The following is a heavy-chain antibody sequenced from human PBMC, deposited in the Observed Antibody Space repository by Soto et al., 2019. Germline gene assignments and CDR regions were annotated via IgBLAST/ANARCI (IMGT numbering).Heavy chain of an antibody. CDR3: PHAYGGRPLY. CDR1: GFSLPTDRVG. Sequence: QITLKESGPTLVKPTQTLTLTCTFSGFSLPTDRVGVGWIRQPPGEALEWLAVIYWDDTKTYRPSLENRLTNPKDSSKNHVALTMTNMDSVDTAPYYCPHAYGGRPLYWRQGTLVTVSS. V-gene: IGHV2-5*02. D-gene: IGHD4-17*01. CDR2: IYWDDTK. J-gene: IGHJ4*02.